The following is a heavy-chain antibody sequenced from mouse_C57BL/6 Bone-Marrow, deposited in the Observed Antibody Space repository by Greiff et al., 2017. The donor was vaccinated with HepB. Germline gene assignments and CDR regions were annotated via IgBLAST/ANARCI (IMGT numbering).Heavy chain of an antibody. CDR1: GFTFSDYG. D-gene: IGHD2-4*01. Sequence: EVKVEESGGGLVKPGGSLKLSCAASGFTFSDYGMHWVRQAPEKGLEWVAYISSGSSTIYYADTVKGRFTISRDNAKNTLFLQMTSLRSEDTAMYYCATMITTYFDYWGQGTTLTVSS. CDR3: ATMITTYFDY. CDR2: ISSGSSTI. V-gene: IGHV5-17*01. J-gene: IGHJ2*01.